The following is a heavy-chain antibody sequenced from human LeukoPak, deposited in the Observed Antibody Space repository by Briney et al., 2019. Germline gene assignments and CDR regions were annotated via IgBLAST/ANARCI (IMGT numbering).Heavy chain of an antibody. D-gene: IGHD7-27*01. J-gene: IGHJ4*02. CDR3: AAGNWGYFDY. CDR2: VFYSGST. V-gene: IGHV4-59*01. Sequence: SETLSLTCAVYGGSFSDYYWSWIRQPPGKGLEWIGYVFYSGSTNYNPSLKSRVTMSIDTSKNQFSLKLTSVTAADTAVYYCAAGNWGYFDYWGQGTLVTVSS. CDR1: GGSFSDYY.